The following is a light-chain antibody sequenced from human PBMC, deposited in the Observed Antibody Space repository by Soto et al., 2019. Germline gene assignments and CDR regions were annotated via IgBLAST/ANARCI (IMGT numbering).Light chain of an antibody. CDR2: DVS. J-gene: IGLJ1*01. Sequence: QSVLTQPASVSGSPGQSITISCTGTSSDVGGYNHVSWYQQHPGKSPKLMIYDVSNRPSGVSNRFSGSKSGNTASLTISGLQAEDEADYYCSSYTSSSTEVFGTGTKVTVL. V-gene: IGLV2-14*01. CDR3: SSYTSSSTEV. CDR1: SSDVGGYNH.